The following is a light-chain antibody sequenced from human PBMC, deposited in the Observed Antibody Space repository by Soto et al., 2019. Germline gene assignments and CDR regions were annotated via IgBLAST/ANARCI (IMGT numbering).Light chain of an antibody. Sequence: EIVLTQSPGTLSLSPGERATLSCRASQSVRSNYLAWYQRKPGQAPRLLIYGASSRATGIPDRFSGSGSGTDFTLTISRLEPEDFAVYYCQQYDSSVLTFGGGTKVVI. V-gene: IGKV3-20*01. CDR3: QQYDSSVLT. CDR1: QSVRSNY. CDR2: GAS. J-gene: IGKJ4*01.